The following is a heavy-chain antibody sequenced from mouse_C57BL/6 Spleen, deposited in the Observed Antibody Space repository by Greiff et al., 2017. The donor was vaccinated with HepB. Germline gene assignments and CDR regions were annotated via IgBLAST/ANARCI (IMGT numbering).Heavy chain of an antibody. V-gene: IGHV5-17*01. Sequence: EVKLQESGGGLVKPGGSLKLSCAASGFTFSDYGMHWVRQAPEKGLEWVAYISSGSSTIYYADTVKGRFTISRDNAKNTLFLQMTSLRSEDTAMYYCARGSNYYGSSSYFDVWGTGTTVTVSS. CDR2: ISSGSSTI. J-gene: IGHJ1*03. D-gene: IGHD1-1*01. CDR1: GFTFSDYG. CDR3: ARGSNYYGSSSYFDV.